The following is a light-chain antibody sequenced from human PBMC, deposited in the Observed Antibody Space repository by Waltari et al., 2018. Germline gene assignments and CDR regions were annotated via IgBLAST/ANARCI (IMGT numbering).Light chain of an antibody. CDR3: SSYTTSTTLV. V-gene: IGLV2-14*01. J-gene: IGLJ3*02. Sequence: QSALTQPASVSGSPGQSITISCTGTSSDVGYYNYVSWYQQHPGKAPKLMIYDVSKRPSGVSKRFSGSKSGNTASLTISGLQAEDEADYYCSSYTTSTTLVFGGGTKLTVL. CDR1: SSDVGYYNY. CDR2: DVS.